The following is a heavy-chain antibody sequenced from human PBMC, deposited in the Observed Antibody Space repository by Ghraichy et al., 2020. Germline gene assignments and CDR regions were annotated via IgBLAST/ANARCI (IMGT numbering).Heavy chain of an antibody. D-gene: IGHD6-13*01. CDR1: GFTFSSYG. V-gene: IGHV3-7*01. CDR2: IKQDESEI. J-gene: IGHJ3*02. CDR3: ARGGGGGISRYFGAFDI. Sequence: GGSLRLSCAASGFTFSSYGMSWVRQAPGKGLEWVANIKQDESEIYYVDSVKGRFTISRDNAKNSLYLQVNSLRAGDTAVYYCARGGGGGISRYFGAFDIWGQGTMVTVSS.